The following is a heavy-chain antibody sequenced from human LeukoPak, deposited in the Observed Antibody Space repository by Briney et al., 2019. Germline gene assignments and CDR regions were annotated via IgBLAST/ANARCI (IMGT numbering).Heavy chain of an antibody. D-gene: IGHD3-9*01. J-gene: IGHJ4*02. Sequence: GASVKVSCKASGYTYDLNWVRQAPGQGLEWMGWINTDTGNPTYAQGFTGRFVFSLDTSVSTAYLQINSLKAEDSAVYYCARDRDTVLRYFDWGQGTLVTVSS. V-gene: IGHV7-4-1*02. CDR2: INTDTGNP. CDR1: GYTYD. CDR3: ARDRDTVLRYFD.